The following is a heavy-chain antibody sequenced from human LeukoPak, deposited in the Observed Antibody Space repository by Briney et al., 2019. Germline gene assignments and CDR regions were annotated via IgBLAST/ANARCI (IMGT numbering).Heavy chain of an antibody. Sequence: GGSLRLSCAASGFTFDDYATHWVRQAPGKGLEWVSLISGDGGSTYYADSVKGRFTISRDNSKNSLYLQMNSLRTEDTALYYCAKDWQYYYDSSGYLQHWGQGTLVTVSS. CDR1: GFTFDDYA. V-gene: IGHV3-43*02. CDR3: AKDWQYYYDSSGYLQH. CDR2: ISGDGGST. J-gene: IGHJ1*01. D-gene: IGHD3-22*01.